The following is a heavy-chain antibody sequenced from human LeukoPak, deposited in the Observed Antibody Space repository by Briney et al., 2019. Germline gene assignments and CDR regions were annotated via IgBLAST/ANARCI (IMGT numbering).Heavy chain of an antibody. CDR3: ARRRPYCSGGSCYRSNNWFDP. V-gene: IGHV5-51*01. CDR1: GYSFTRYW. D-gene: IGHD2-15*01. CDR2: IYPGDSDT. J-gene: IGHJ5*02. Sequence: GESLKISCKCSGYSFTRYWIGWVRQMPGKGLEWMGIIYPGDSDTRYIPSFQGQVTISADKSISTAYLQWSSLKASDTAMYYCARRRPYCSGGSCYRSNNWFDPWGQGTLVTVSS.